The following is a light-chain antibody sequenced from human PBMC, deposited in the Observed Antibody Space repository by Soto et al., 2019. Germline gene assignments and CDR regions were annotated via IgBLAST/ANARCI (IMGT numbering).Light chain of an antibody. V-gene: IGKV3D-20*02. CDR1: QSVIISY. Sequence: EIVLTQSPGTLSLSPGERSTVSCRASQSVIISYLAWYQQKPGQAPRLLIYGASSRATGIPDRFSGSGSGTDFTLTISRLEPEDFAVYYCQQRSNWPITFGQGTRLEI. J-gene: IGKJ5*01. CDR3: QQRSNWPIT. CDR2: GAS.